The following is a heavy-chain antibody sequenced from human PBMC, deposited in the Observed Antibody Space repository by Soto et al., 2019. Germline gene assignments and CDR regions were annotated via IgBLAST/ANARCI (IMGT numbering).Heavy chain of an antibody. Sequence: GASVKVSCKASGGTFSSYAISWVRQAPGQGLEWMGGIIPIFGTANYAQKFQGRVTITADESTSTAYMELSSLRSEDTAVYYCARGYSGTAMVEDDYWGQGTLVTVSS. V-gene: IGHV1-69*13. CDR2: IIPIFGTA. CDR1: GGTFSSYA. D-gene: IGHD5-18*01. J-gene: IGHJ4*02. CDR3: ARGYSGTAMVEDDY.